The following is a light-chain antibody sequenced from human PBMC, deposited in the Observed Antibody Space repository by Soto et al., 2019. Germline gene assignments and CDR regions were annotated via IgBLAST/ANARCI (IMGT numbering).Light chain of an antibody. CDR2: EVS. CDR1: NSNIGAGYD. Sequence: QSVLTQPPSVSGAPGQRVTISCTGSNSNIGAGYDVHWYQQYPGKAPKLMIYEVSNRPSGVSDRFSGSKSDNTASLTISGLQAEDEADYYCSSYTSTTTPLVFGTGTKVTVL. V-gene: IGLV2-14*01. J-gene: IGLJ1*01. CDR3: SSYTSTTTPLV.